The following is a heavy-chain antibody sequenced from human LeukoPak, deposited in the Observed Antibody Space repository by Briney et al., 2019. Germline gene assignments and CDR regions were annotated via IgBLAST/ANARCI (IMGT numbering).Heavy chain of an antibody. CDR1: GYSFTSYG. CDR2: ISGNKGNT. V-gene: IGHV1-18*01. J-gene: IGHJ6*02. D-gene: IGHD3-3*01. CDR3: ARGIDFGVVSPTLDYHGMDV. Sequence: GASVKVSCKASGYSFTSYGIYWVRQAPGQGLEWMGWISGNKGNTNYAHKIQARVTMTTDTSTGTAYMELRNLRSDDTAVYYCARGIDFGVVSPTLDYHGMDVWGQGTTVTVSS.